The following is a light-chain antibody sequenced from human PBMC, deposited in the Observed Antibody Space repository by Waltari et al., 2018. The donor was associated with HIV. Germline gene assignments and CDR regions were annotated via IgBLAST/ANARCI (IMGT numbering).Light chain of an antibody. Sequence: DIVMTQSPDSLAVSLGERATLNCNSSQSVLYSSNNKNYLAWYQQKPGQPPKLLIYWASTRESGVPDRFSGSGSGTDFTLTISSLQAEDVAVYYCQQYYSTRLTFGGGTKVEIK. V-gene: IGKV4-1*01. CDR2: WAS. CDR3: QQYYSTRLT. J-gene: IGKJ4*01. CDR1: QSVLYSSNNKNY.